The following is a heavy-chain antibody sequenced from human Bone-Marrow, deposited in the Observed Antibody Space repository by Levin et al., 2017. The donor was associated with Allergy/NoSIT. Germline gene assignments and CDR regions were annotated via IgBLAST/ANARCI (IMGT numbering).Heavy chain of an antibody. J-gene: IGHJ6*02. CDR1: GFSLTTRGMC. CDR2: IDWDDDK. V-gene: IGHV2-70*01. D-gene: IGHD3-22*01. CDR3: ARELIGGTINYGIDV. Sequence: PSQTLSLTCTFSGFSLTTRGMCVSWIRQPPGTALEWVALIDWDDDKYYSASLKNRLTISKDTSKNQVVLTMTNMDPVDTATYYCARELIGGTINYGIDVWGQGTTVTVSS.